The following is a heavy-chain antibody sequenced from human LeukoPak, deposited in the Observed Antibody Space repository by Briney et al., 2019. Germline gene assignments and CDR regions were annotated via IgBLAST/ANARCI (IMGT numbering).Heavy chain of an antibody. J-gene: IGHJ5*02. Sequence: SETLSLTCTVSGDSISSGIYYWNWIRQPAGKGLEWIGRIYPSGSTNYNPSLKSRVTISVDTSKNQFSLKLNSVTAADTAVYYCAREGSSGDGFDPWGQGTLVTVSS. CDR1: GDSISSGIYY. D-gene: IGHD2-15*01. V-gene: IGHV4-61*02. CDR2: IYPSGST. CDR3: AREGSSGDGFDP.